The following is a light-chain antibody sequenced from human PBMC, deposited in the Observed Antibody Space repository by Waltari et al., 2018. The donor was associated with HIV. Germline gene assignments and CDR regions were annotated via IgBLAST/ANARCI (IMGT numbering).Light chain of an antibody. Sequence: QSVLTQPPSLSAAPGQRVTISCSGSSSHIEQHYVSWYQPLPGTAPKLLLYENDKRPSGIPDRFSGSQSGTSATLGITGLQTGDEADYYCGTWDTSLSVGVFGGGTKLTVL. V-gene: IGLV1-51*02. CDR2: END. CDR1: SSHIEQHY. CDR3: GTWDTSLSVGV. J-gene: IGLJ3*02.